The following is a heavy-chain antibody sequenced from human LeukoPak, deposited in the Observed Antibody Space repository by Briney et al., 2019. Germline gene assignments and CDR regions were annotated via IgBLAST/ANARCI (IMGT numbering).Heavy chain of an antibody. D-gene: IGHD2-21*01. V-gene: IGHV7-4-1*02. CDR1: GYTFTGYY. J-gene: IGHJ6*03. CDR2: INTNTGNP. CDR3: AIGACGRHYYYYYLDV. Sequence: ASVTVSCKASGYTFTGYYMHWVRQAPGQGLEWMGWINTNTGNPTYAQGFTGRFVFSLDTSVSTAYLQISSLKAEDTAVYYCAIGACGRHYYYYYLDVWGKGTTVTVSS.